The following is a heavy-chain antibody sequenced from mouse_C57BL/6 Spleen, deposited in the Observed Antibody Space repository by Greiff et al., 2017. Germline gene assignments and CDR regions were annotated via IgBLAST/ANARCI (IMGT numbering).Heavy chain of an antibody. D-gene: IGHD2-4*01. V-gene: IGHV2-9-1*01. CDR2: IWTGGGT. Sequence: QVQLKESGPGLVAPSQSLSITCTVSGFSLTSYAISWVRQPPGKGLEWLGVIWTGGGTNYNSALKSRLSISKDNSKSQVFLKMNSLQTDDTARYYCARNYDYERGEREGPYAMDYWGQGTSVTVSS. CDR3: ARNYDYERGEREGPYAMDY. CDR1: GFSLTSYA. J-gene: IGHJ4*01.